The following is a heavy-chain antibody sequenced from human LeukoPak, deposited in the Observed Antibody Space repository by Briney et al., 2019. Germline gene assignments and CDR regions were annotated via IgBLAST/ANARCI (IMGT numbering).Heavy chain of an antibody. CDR2: ISAYNGNT. V-gene: IGHV1-18*01. D-gene: IGHD1-26*01. J-gene: IGHJ5*02. Sequence: ASVKVSCKASGYTFTSYGISWVRQAPGQGLEWMGWISAYNGNTNYAQKLQGRVTMTTDTSTSTAYMELRSLRSNDTAVYYCARVLGVGATSFVLSDWFDPWGQGTLVTVSP. CDR3: ARVLGVGATSFVLSDWFDP. CDR1: GYTFTSYG.